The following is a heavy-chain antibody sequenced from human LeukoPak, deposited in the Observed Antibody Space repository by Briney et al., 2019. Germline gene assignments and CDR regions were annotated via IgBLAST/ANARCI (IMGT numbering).Heavy chain of an antibody. D-gene: IGHD3-10*01. V-gene: IGHV3-53*01. CDR3: ALHDGYYGSGRQRDP. J-gene: IGHJ5*02. Sequence: GGSLRLSCAASGFTVSTNYMSWVRQAPGKGLEWVSVISSGGNTCYADSVKGRFTISRDNSKNTMYLQMNSLRAEDTAVYYCALHDGYYGSGRQRDPWGQGTLVTVSS. CDR2: ISSGGNT. CDR1: GFTVSTNY.